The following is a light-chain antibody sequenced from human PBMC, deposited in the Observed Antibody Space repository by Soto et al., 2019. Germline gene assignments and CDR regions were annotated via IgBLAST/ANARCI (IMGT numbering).Light chain of an antibody. V-gene: IGLV2-11*01. CDR3: CSYAGSYPFV. J-gene: IGLJ1*01. Sequence: QSALTQPRSVSGSPGQSVTISCTGTSSDVGGYNYVSWYQRHPGKAPKLMIYDVDKRPSGVPGRFSGSKSGNTASLTISGLQAEDEADYYCCSYAGSYPFVFGTGTKATVL. CDR2: DVD. CDR1: SSDVGGYNY.